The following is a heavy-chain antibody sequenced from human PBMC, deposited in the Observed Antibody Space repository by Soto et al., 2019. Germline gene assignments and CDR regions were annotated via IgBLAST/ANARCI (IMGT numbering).Heavy chain of an antibody. CDR1: GYTFTSYG. D-gene: IGHD3-9*01. V-gene: IGHV1-18*04. CDR3: ARDSSRTIITSFDY. J-gene: IGHJ4*02. Sequence: APAKLTCKASGYTFTSYGISWVRQAPGQGLEWMGWISVHNGNTNYAQKLQGGVTMTTDTSTSTAYMELRSLRSDDTAVYYCARDSSRTIITSFDYWGQGSLVTVSS. CDR2: ISVHNGNT.